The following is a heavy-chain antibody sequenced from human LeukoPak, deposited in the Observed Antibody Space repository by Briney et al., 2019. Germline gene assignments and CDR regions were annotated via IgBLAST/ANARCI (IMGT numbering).Heavy chain of an antibody. Sequence: GGSLRLSCAASGFTFSSYWMHWVRQAPGKGLVWVSRINSEGSITSYADSVKGRFTISRDNAKNTLYLQMNSLRAEDTAVYFCAREMKLFGTDRGAFVIWGQGTMVTVSS. V-gene: IGHV3-74*01. J-gene: IGHJ3*02. D-gene: IGHD3-10*02. CDR3: AREMKLFGTDRGAFVI. CDR2: INSEGSIT. CDR1: GFTFSSYW.